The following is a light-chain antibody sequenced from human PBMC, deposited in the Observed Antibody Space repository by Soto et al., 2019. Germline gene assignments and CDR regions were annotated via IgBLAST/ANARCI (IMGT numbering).Light chain of an antibody. Sequence: QSALTQPASVSGSPGQSITLSCTGTSSDVGIDNLVSWYQQHPGKAPKLMIYEGTKRPSGVSNRFSGFKSGNTASLTISGLQAEDEADYYCCSYAGSYSWVFGGGTKLTVL. V-gene: IGLV2-23*01. CDR3: CSYAGSYSWV. CDR2: EGT. CDR1: SSDVGIDNL. J-gene: IGLJ3*02.